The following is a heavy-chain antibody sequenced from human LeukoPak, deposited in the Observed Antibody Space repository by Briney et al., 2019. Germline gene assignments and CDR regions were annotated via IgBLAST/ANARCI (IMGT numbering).Heavy chain of an antibody. CDR3: ARPHLYYDSRYGMDV. V-gene: IGHV1-69*01. D-gene: IGHD3-22*01. CDR2: IIPIFGTA. J-gene: IGHJ6*02. Sequence: GASVKVSCKASGGTFSSYAISWVRQAPGQGLEWMGGIIPIFGTANYAQKFQGRVTITADESTSTAYMELSSLRSEDTAVYYCARPHLYYDSRYGMDVWGQGTTVTVSS. CDR1: GGTFSSYA.